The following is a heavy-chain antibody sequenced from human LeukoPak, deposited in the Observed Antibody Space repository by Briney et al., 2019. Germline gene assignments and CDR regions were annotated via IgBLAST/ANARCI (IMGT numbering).Heavy chain of an antibody. Sequence: PGGSLRLSCAASGFTFDDYAMHWVRQAPGKGLEWVSLISGDGGSTYYADSVKGRFTISRDNSKNSLYLQMSSLRTEDTALYYCAKRGDSSGWSNSWYFDLWGRGTLVTVSS. V-gene: IGHV3-43*02. D-gene: IGHD6-19*01. J-gene: IGHJ2*01. CDR2: ISGDGGST. CDR1: GFTFDDYA. CDR3: AKRGDSSGWSNSWYFDL.